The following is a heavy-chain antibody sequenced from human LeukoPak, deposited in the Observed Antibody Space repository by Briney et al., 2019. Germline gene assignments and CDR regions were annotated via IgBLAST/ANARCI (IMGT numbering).Heavy chain of an antibody. V-gene: IGHV5-51*01. CDR3: ARHSYYYGSGTRAPFDY. Sequence: GESLKISCKGSGYSFTSYWIGWVRRMPGKGLEWMGIIYPGDSDTGYSPSFQGQVTISADKSISTAYLQWSSLKASDTAMYYCARHSYYYGSGTRAPFDYWGQGTLVTVSS. CDR2: IYPGDSDT. J-gene: IGHJ4*02. CDR1: GYSFTSYW. D-gene: IGHD3-10*01.